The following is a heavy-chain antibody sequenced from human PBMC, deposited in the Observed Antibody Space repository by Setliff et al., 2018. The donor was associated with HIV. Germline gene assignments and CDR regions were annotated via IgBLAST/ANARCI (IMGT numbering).Heavy chain of an antibody. CDR1: GYTFPSYG. J-gene: IGHJ6*03. CDR3: ARDMQQLVPGEHYYYMDV. Sequence: ASVKVSCKASGYTFPSYGITWVRQAPGQGLEWMGWITAYNANTNYAQMLQGRVTMTTDTSTSTAYMELRSLRSDDTAVYYCARDMQQLVPGEHYYYMDVWGKGTTVTVSS. V-gene: IGHV1-18*01. CDR2: ITAYNANT. D-gene: IGHD6-13*01.